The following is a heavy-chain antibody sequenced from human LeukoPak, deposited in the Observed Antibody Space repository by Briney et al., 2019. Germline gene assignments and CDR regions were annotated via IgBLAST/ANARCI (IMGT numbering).Heavy chain of an antibody. CDR3: ARGLYWFDS. CDR1: AFTFSTYA. V-gene: IGHV3-30-3*01. J-gene: IGHJ5*01. CDR2: ISYDGTNK. Sequence: GGSLRLSCAASAFTFSTYAMHWVRQAPGKGLEWVAVISYDGTNKYYADSVKGRFTISRDNSKNTLYLQMNSLRAEDTAVYYCARGLYWFDSWGQGTLVTVSS.